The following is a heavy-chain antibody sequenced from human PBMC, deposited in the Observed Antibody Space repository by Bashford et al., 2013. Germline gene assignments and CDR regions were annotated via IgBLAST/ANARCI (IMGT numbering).Heavy chain of an antibody. CDR1: GYSIRTSNW. J-gene: IGHJ4*02. Sequence: SETLSLTCAVSGYSIRTSNWWGWIRQPPGKGLEWIGYIFHSGGTYYNPSLQSRVTMSVDTSKNQFSLKLSSVTAVDTAVYYCTKKTAGSYPFDYWGQGILVTVSS. CDR2: IFHSGGT. V-gene: IGHV4-28*01. D-gene: IGHD3-10*01. CDR3: TKKTAGSYPFDY.